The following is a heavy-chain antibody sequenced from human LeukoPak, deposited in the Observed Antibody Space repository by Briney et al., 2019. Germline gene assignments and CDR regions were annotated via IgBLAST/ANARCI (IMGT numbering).Heavy chain of an antibody. CDR1: GFTFSSYA. J-gene: IGHJ4*02. CDR3: VKGLRYYNSSDTFDY. D-gene: IGHD3-22*01. V-gene: IGHV3-64D*06. CDR2: ISSNGDST. Sequence: GGSLRLSCSASGFTFSSYAMHWVRQAPGKGLEYVSAISSNGDSTYYADSVKGRFTISRDNSKNTLYLQMSSLRAEDTAVYYCVKGLRYYNSSDTFDYWGQGTLVTVSS.